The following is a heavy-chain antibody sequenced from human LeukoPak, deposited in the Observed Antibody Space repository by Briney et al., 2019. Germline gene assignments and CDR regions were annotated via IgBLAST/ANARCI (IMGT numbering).Heavy chain of an antibody. CDR1: GFPFSSYA. CDR3: AREYCSGGSCLYFDY. Sequence: GEPLTLSCAASGFPFSSYAMHWLRQAPGKGLEGLAVISYDGSNKSSAASVKGRFTISRDKSKNRLYLQMNSVRAEETAVYYCAREYCSGGSCLYFDYWGQGTLVTVSS. V-gene: IGHV3-30*04. D-gene: IGHD2-15*01. J-gene: IGHJ4*02. CDR2: ISYDGSNK.